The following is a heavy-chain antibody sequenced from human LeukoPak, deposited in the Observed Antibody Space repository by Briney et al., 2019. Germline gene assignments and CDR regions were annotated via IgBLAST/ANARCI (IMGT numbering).Heavy chain of an antibody. V-gene: IGHV3-7*01. J-gene: IGHJ4*02. CDR1: GFSFSRYW. D-gene: IGHD6-6*01. CDR3: AMIEQVVSNVEGGY. CDR2: IKQDGGER. Sequence: GGSLRLSCAASGFSFSRYWMSWVRQAPGKGLEWVANIKQDGGERYYVDSVKGRFTISRDNAKNSLYLQMNSLRAEDTAVYFCAMIEQVVSNVEGGYWGQGTLVTVSS.